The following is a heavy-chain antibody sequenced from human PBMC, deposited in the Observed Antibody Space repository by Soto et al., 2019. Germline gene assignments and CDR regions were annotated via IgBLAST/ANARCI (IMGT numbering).Heavy chain of an antibody. CDR3: VKEEGIEAMDV. CDR2: ITSRGSYV. D-gene: IGHD3-3*02. CDR1: GFTFSRNT. Sequence: EVQLVESGGGLVKPGGSLRLSCVTSGFTFSRNTMNWVRQAPGTGQELVASITSRGSYVYYADSVKGRCSASRDNAKNSLSLQSDSLRPDYTAIYFCVKEEGIEAMDVWGQGTTVTVSS. J-gene: IGHJ6*02. V-gene: IGHV3-21*01.